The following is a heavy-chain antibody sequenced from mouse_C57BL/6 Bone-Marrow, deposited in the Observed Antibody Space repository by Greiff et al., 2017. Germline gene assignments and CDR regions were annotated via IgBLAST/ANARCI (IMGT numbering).Heavy chain of an antibody. Sequence: EVQLQQSGPELVKPGASVKISCKASGYTFTDYYMNWVKQSHGKSLEWIGDINPNNGGTSYNQKFKGKATLTVDKSSSTAYMELLSLTSEDSAFYYCARYYRNWNYAMDYWGQGTSVTVSS. CDR2: INPNNGGT. J-gene: IGHJ4*01. D-gene: IGHD2-5*01. CDR3: ARYYRNWNYAMDY. V-gene: IGHV1-26*01. CDR1: GYTFTDYY.